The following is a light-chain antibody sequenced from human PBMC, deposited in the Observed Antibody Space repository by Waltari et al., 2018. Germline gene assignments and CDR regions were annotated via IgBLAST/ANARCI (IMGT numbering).Light chain of an antibody. V-gene: IGLV2-8*01. J-gene: IGLJ2*01. CDR1: SSDVGTYDY. Sequence: QSALTQPPSASGSPGQPVTISCTGTSSDVGTYDYVSWYQQHPGVAPKLMIYEVTRRPSRVPDPFSGTKSGNTASLPVSGLQAEDEADYYCSSYAGNNNVVFGGGTKLTVL. CDR2: EVT. CDR3: SSYAGNNNVV.